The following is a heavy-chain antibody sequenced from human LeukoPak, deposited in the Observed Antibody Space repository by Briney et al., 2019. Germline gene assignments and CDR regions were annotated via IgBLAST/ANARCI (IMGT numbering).Heavy chain of an antibody. J-gene: IGHJ4*02. D-gene: IGHD5-12*01. V-gene: IGHV3-30*02. CDR1: GFTFSSNG. CDR2: IRYDGSNE. Sequence: GGSLRLSCATSGFTFSSNGLHWVRQAPGKELEWVAFIRYDGSNEYYADSVKGRFTISRDNSKNTLYLQMNSLRTEDTAVYYCAKTGYSGSAYGTWYFDYWGQGTLVTVSS. CDR3: AKTGYSGSAYGTWYFDY.